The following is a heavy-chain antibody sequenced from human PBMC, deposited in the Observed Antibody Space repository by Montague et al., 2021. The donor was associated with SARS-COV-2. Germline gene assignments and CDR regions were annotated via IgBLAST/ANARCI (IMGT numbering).Heavy chain of an antibody. V-gene: IGHV4-34*01. CDR3: ARGADYDFWSGYLRYKWFDP. D-gene: IGHD3-3*01. CDR2: INHSGNT. Sequence: ETRSLTCAVYGGSLSGYYWAWIRQTPGKGLEWIGEINHSGNTNYNPSLKSRLTISVDTSKKQFSLKLSSVTTADTAVYYCARGADYDFWSGYLRYKWFDPWGLGTPVTVSS. J-gene: IGHJ5*02. CDR1: GGSLSGYY.